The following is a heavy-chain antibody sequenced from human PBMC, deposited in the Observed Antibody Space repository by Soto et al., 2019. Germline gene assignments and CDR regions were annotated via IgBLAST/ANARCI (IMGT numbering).Heavy chain of an antibody. J-gene: IGHJ4*02. V-gene: IGHV3-21*01. CDR3: ARMYSSVWPYFFDY. D-gene: IGHD6-19*01. CDR2: ISSSPSDI. CDR1: GFTFSSYS. Sequence: GGSLRLSCAASGFTFSSYSMNWVRQAPGKGLEWVSSISSSPSDIFYADSVKGRFTISRDNAKNSLYLQMNSLRAEDTAVYYCARMYSSVWPYFFDYWGQGTLVTV.